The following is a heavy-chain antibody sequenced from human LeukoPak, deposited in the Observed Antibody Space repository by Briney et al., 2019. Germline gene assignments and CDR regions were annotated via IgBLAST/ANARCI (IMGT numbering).Heavy chain of an antibody. V-gene: IGHV4-4*07. CDR1: GGSIGNYH. CDR3: ARGGISSGWSFDF. Sequence: PSETLSLTCTVSGGSIGNYHWTWIRQPAGKGLEWIGQIHTSGSTNYNPPLKSRVTMSIDTPENQVSLTIRSVTAADTAVYYCARGGISSGWSFDFWGQGALVTVSS. CDR2: IHTSGST. D-gene: IGHD6-19*01. J-gene: IGHJ4*02.